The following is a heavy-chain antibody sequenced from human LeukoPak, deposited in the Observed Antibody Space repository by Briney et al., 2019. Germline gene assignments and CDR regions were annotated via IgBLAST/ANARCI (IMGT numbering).Heavy chain of an antibody. V-gene: IGHV4-59*08. CDR3: ARYYYDSSGYYPVDAFDI. CDR1: GGSISSYY. Sequence: SETLSLTCTVSGGSISSYYWSWIRQPPGKGLEWIGYIYYSGSTNYNPSLKSRVTISVDTSKNQFSLKLSSVTAADTAVYYCARYYYDSSGYYPVDAFDIWGQGTMVTVSS. J-gene: IGHJ3*02. CDR2: IYYSGST. D-gene: IGHD3-22*01.